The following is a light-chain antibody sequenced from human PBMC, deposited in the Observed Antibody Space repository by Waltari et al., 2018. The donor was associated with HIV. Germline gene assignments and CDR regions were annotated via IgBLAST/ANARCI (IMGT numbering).Light chain of an antibody. CDR1: NSNIGSHY. J-gene: IGLJ2*01. CDR3: AAWDASRSGVV. CDR2: TTN. Sequence: QSVLTQSPSASGTPGQRVTISCSGSNSNIGSHYVYWYQQRPGTTPRLLIYTTNQRPSGVPDPFSGSKSGTSASLAISGLRSEDEADYYCAAWDASRSGVVVGGGTKLTVL. V-gene: IGLV1-47*01.